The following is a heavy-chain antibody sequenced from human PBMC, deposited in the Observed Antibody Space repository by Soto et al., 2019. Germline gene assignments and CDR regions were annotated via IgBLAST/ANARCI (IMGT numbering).Heavy chain of an antibody. J-gene: IGHJ4*02. Sequence: EVQLVESGGGLVKPGGSLRLSCAASGFTFSSYSMNWVRQAPGKGLEWVSSISSSSSYIYYADSVKGRFTISRDNAKNSLYLQMNSLRAEDTAVYYCASYSSSLWFFDYWGQGTLVTVSS. CDR2: ISSSSSYI. CDR3: ASYSSSLWFFDY. CDR1: GFTFSSYS. V-gene: IGHV3-21*01. D-gene: IGHD6-6*01.